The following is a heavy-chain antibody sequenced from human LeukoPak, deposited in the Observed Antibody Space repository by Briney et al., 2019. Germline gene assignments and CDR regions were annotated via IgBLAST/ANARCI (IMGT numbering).Heavy chain of an antibody. V-gene: IGHV4-38-2*02. D-gene: IGHD3-22*01. CDR2: SFHTVST. J-gene: IGHJ4*02. CDR1: GSSISSGVD. Sequence: SETLSLNCRVSGSSISSGVDWRWIRQPPGKGREWIGRSFHTVSTYYNAALKSRVTISVDTSKNQFSLLLSSVTAADPAVYSCERLGDYYTGWGQGPLVTVSS. CDR3: ERLGDYYTG.